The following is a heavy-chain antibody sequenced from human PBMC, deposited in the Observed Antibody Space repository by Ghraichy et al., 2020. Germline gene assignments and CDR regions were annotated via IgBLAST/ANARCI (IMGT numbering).Heavy chain of an antibody. Sequence: ASVKVSCKASGYTFTGYYMHWVRQAPGQGLEWMGWINPNSGGTNYAQKFQGRVTMTRDTSISTAYMELSRLRSDDTAVYYCARVLGTIFRSYYYYYGMDVWGQGTTVTVSS. CDR3: ARVLGTIFRSYYYYYGMDV. J-gene: IGHJ6*02. CDR2: INPNSGGT. V-gene: IGHV1-2*02. CDR1: GYTFTGYY. D-gene: IGHD3-3*01.